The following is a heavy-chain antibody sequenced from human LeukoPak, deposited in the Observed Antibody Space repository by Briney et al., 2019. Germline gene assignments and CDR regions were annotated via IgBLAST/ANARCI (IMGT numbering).Heavy chain of an antibody. Sequence: AASVKVSCKTSGYTFTIYATTWVRQAPGQGPEWMGWISAYNGKTIYAQKFQGRVTMTTNTSTSTVYMELTSLRSDDTAVYYCARSAYYYDSSGFLQPAYCDYWGQGTQITVSS. CDR3: ARSAYYYDSSGFLQPAYCDY. J-gene: IGHJ4*02. D-gene: IGHD3-22*01. CDR2: ISAYNGKT. CDR1: GYTFTIYA. V-gene: IGHV1-18*04.